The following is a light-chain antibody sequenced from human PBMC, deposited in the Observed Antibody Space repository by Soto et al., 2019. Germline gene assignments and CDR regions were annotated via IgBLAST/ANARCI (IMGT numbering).Light chain of an antibody. CDR1: NNDVGTYNY. Sequence: QSALTQPASVSGSPGQSITISCTGTNNDVGTYNYVSWYQQHPGKAPKLMIYEVSSRPSGVSNRFSGSKSGNTASLTISGLQAEDEADYYCSSYTITSTVLFGGGTKLTVL. V-gene: IGLV2-14*01. J-gene: IGLJ2*01. CDR3: SSYTITSTVL. CDR2: EVS.